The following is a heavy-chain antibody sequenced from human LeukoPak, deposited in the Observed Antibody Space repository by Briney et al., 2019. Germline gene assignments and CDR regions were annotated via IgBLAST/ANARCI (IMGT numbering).Heavy chain of an antibody. D-gene: IGHD4-17*01. Sequence: GGTLRLSCAASGFTFSSYGMSWVRQAPGKGLEWVSAISGSGGSTYYADSVKGRFTISRDNSKNTLYLQMNSLRAEDTAVYYCAKGGLTTSYYFDYWGQGTLVTVSS. J-gene: IGHJ4*02. CDR1: GFTFSSYG. CDR2: ISGSGGST. CDR3: AKGGLTTSYYFDY. V-gene: IGHV3-23*01.